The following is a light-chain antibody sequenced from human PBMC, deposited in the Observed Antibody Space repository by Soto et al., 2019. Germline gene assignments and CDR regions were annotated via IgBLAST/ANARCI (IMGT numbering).Light chain of an antibody. Sequence: DIQLTQSPSFLSASVEDRVTIACRASQGISSRLAWYQQKPGTPPKLLIYAASTLHSGVPPRFSGSGSGTDFTLTISSLQPEDFATYYCQQANTFPWTFGQGTKVGIK. CDR2: AAS. CDR3: QQANTFPWT. V-gene: IGKV1-12*01. CDR1: QGISSR. J-gene: IGKJ1*01.